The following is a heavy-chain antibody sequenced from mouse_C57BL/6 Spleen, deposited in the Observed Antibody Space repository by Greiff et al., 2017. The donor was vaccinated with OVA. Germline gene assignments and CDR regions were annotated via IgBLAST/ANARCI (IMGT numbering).Heavy chain of an antibody. CDR3: ARDYGNPLAY. Sequence: DVKLVESGGGLVKPGGSLKLSCAASGFTFSDYGMHWVRQAPEKGLEWVAYISSGSSTIYYADTVKGRFTISRDNAKNTLFLQMTSLRSEDTAMYYCARDYGNPLAYWGQGTLVTVSA. J-gene: IGHJ3*01. CDR2: ISSGSSTI. D-gene: IGHD2-1*01. V-gene: IGHV5-17*01. CDR1: GFTFSDYG.